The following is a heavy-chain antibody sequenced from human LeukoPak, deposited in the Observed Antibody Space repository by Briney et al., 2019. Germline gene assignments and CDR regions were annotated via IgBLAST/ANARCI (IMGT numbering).Heavy chain of an antibody. CDR1: GGSTSSYY. J-gene: IGHJ4*02. CDR3: ARGLRYFDLAFDY. CDR2: IYYSGST. Sequence: SETLSLTCTVSGGSTSSYYWSWIRQPPGKGLEWIGYIYYSGSTNYNPSLKSRVTISVDTSKNQFSLKLSSVTAADTAVYYCARGLRYFDLAFDYWGQGTLVTVSS. D-gene: IGHD3-9*01. V-gene: IGHV4-59*01.